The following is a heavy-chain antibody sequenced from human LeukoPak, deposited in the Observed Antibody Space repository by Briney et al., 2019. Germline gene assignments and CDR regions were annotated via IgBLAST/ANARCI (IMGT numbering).Heavy chain of an antibody. D-gene: IGHD6-6*01. CDR1: GFTFSSYA. Sequence: GGSLRLSCAASGFTFSSYAMSWVRQAPGKGLEWVSVIYSGGSTYYADSVKGRFTISRDNSKNTLYLQMNSLRAEDTAVYYCASHPSMGYWGQGTLVTVSS. J-gene: IGHJ4*02. CDR2: IYSGGST. CDR3: ASHPSMGY. V-gene: IGHV3-23*03.